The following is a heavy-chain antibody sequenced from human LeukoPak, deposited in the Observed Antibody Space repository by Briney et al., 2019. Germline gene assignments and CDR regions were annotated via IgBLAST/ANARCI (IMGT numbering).Heavy chain of an antibody. D-gene: IGHD6-13*01. CDR3: ARQRIAAAGRGNWFDP. V-gene: IGHV4-39*01. J-gene: IGHJ5*02. CDR2: IYYSGSA. CDR1: GGSISSSSYY. Sequence: PSETLSLTCTVSGGSISSSSYYWGWIRQPPGKGLECIASIYYSGSAYSNPSLKSRVTISVDTSKNQFSLKLSSVTAADTAVYYCARQRIAAAGRGNWFDPWGQGTRVTVSS.